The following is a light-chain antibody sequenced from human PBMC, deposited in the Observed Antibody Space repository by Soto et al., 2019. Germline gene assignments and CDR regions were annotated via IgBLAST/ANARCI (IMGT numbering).Light chain of an antibody. CDR1: QSIARF. CDR2: GAS. V-gene: IGKV1-39*01. Sequence: LMTQSPSSLSAAVGDRVTITCRASQSIARFLNWYQQKPGEVPKLLIFGASYMRAGVPSRFSGSGSGTNFALTITRPQPEDVATYYCRQSHLASDTFGQGTKLDI. J-gene: IGKJ2*01. CDR3: RQSHLASDT.